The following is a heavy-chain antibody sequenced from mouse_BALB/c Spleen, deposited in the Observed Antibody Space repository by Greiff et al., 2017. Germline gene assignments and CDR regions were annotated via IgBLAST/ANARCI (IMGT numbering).Heavy chain of an antibody. CDR1: GFTFTDYY. CDR3: ARDIRYFDV. CDR2: IRNKANGYTT. V-gene: IGHV7-3*02. J-gene: IGHJ1*01. Sequence: EVQLVESGGGLVQPGGSLRLSCATSGFTFTDYYMSWVRQPPGRALEWLGFIRNKANGYTTEYSASVKGRFTISRDNSQSILYLQMNTLRAEDSATYYCARDIRYFDVWGAGTTVTVSS.